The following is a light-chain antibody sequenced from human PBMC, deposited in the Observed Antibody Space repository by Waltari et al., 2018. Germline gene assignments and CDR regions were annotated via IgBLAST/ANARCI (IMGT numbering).Light chain of an antibody. CDR1: KLGDKH. V-gene: IGLV3-1*01. CDR3: QAWDTTTGV. CDR2: QDN. Sequence: SFELTQPTSVSVSPGQTASITCSGDKLGDKHVCGDQQKPGQSPVAVIYQDNRRPSGIPERFSGSNSGNTATLTISGTQAMDEADYFCQAWDTTTGVFGGGTKLTVL. J-gene: IGLJ2*01.